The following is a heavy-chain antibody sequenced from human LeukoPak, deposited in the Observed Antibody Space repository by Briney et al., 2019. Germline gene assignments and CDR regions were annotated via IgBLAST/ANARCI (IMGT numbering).Heavy chain of an antibody. CDR3: ARDSDVHCSGGSCTNYY. CDR2: ISSSGSTI. J-gene: IGHJ4*02. CDR1: GFTFSDYY. Sequence: GGSLRLSCAASGFTFSDYYMSWIRQAPGKGLEWVSYISSSGSTIYYADSVKGRFTISRDNAKKSLYLQMNSLRAEDTAIYYCARDSDVHCSGGSCTNYYWGQGTLVTVSS. D-gene: IGHD2-15*01. V-gene: IGHV3-11*04.